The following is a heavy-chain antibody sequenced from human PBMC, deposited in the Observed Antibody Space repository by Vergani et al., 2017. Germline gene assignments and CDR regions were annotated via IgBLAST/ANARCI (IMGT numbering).Heavy chain of an antibody. CDR2: IGGSGTTK. J-gene: IGHJ6*02. V-gene: IGHV3-48*02. CDR3: ARVCDTAEGNYGMDV. CDR1: GFIFSDYS. Sequence: EVQLVESGGRLVQPGGSLRLSCVVSGFIFSDYSMKWVRQAPGKGLEWLSYIGGSGTTKYYAKSVRGRFLISRDNDKNSLFLEMNNQRDDDTALYYCARVCDTAEGNYGMDVWGQGTTVTVSS. D-gene: IGHD2-21*01.